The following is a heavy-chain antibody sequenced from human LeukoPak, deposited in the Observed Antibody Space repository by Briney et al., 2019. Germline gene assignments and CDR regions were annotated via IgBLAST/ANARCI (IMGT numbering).Heavy chain of an antibody. Sequence: PGGSLRLSCAASGSTFSSYEMNWVRQAPGKGLEWVSYISSSGSTIYYADSVKGRFTISRDNAKNSLYLQMNSLRAEDTAVYYCAALGITMIGGVWGKGTTVTISS. CDR2: ISSSGSTI. J-gene: IGHJ6*04. CDR1: GSTFSSYE. V-gene: IGHV3-48*03. D-gene: IGHD3-10*02. CDR3: AALGITMIGGV.